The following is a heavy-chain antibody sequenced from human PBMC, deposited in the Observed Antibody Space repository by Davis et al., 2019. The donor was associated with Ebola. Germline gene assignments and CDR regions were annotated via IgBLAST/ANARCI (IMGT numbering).Heavy chain of an antibody. CDR2: INHSGST. CDR3: ARVGYITMVRGVIPGYYYYGMDV. D-gene: IGHD3-10*01. J-gene: IGHJ6*02. CDR1: GGSFSGYY. V-gene: IGHV4-34*01. Sequence: MPSDTLSLTFAVHGGSFSGYYWSWIRQPPGKGLEWIGEINHSGSTNYNPSLKSRVTISVDTSKNQFSLKLSSVTAADTAVYYCARVGYITMVRGVIPGYYYYGMDVWGQGTTVTVSS.